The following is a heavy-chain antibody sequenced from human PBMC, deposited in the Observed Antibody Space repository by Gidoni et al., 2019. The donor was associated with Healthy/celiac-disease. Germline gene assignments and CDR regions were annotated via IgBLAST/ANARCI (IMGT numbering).Heavy chain of an antibody. D-gene: IGHD3-16*02. V-gene: IGHV4-34*01. J-gene: IGHJ4*02. CDR3: VRGLQDYVWGSYRYYFDY. CDR1: GGSFSGYY. CDR2: INHSGRT. Sequence: QVQLQQWGAGLLKPSETLSLPRAVDGGSFSGYYRSWIRQTPGKGLEWIGEINHSGRTNYNPSLKSRVTISVDTSKNQFSLKLSSVTAADTAVYYCVRGLQDYVWGSYRYYFDYWGQGTLVTVSS.